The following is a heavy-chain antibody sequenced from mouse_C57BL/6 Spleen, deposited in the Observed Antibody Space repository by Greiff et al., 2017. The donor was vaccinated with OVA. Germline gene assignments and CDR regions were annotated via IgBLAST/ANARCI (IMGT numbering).Heavy chain of an antibody. J-gene: IGHJ1*03. D-gene: IGHD1-1*01. V-gene: IGHV1-69*01. CDR1: GYTFTSYW. CDR2: IDPSDSYT. CDR3: ARWDYYGSLWDFDV. Sequence: QVQLQQPGAELVMPGASVKLSCKASGYTFTSYWMHWVEQRPGQGLEWIGEIDPSDSYTNYNQKFKGKSTLTVDKSSSTAYMQLSSLTSEDSAVYYCARWDYYGSLWDFDVWGTGTTVTVSS.